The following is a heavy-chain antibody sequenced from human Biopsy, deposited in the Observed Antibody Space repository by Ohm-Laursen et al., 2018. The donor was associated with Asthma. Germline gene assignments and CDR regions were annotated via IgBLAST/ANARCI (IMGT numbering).Heavy chain of an antibody. D-gene: IGHD3-22*01. J-gene: IGHJ3*02. Sequence: SLRLSCSASGFTFSNYGMHWVRQAPGKGLEWVALVSSDGHNKYYEDSVKGRFTISRDNSRNRLYLQINRLTVEDSAVYFCARQSGQDYGDSSGFDIWGQGTKVAVSS. V-gene: IGHV3-30*03. CDR3: ARQSGQDYGDSSGFDI. CDR1: GFTFSNYG. CDR2: VSSDGHNK.